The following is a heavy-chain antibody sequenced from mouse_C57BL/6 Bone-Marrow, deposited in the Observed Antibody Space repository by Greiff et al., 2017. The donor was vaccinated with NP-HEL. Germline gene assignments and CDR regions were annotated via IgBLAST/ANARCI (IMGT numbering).Heavy chain of an antibody. J-gene: IGHJ1*03. CDR3: TTVIWDPSFDV. Sequence: EVQLQQSGAELVRPGASVKLSCTASGFNIKDDYMHWVKQRPEQGLEWIGWIDPENGDTEYASKLQGKATIAADTASNTAYLQLSSLTSEDTAVYYCTTVIWDPSFDVWGTGTTVTVSS. CDR1: GFNIKDDY. CDR2: IDPENGDT. V-gene: IGHV14-4*01. D-gene: IGHD4-1*01.